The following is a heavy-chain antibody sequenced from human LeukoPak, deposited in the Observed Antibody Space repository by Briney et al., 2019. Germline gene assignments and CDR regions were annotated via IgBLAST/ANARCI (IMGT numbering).Heavy chain of an antibody. CDR2: ISSDSSYI. CDR1: GFNFNTYT. CDR3: VRGSYGAYDY. D-gene: IGHD4-17*01. Sequence: PGGSMRLSCAASGFNFNTYTMNWVRQAPGKGLEWVSISSDSSYIYYADAVHGRFTVSRDNAKYSLYLQMNSLRAEDTAVYYCVRGSYGAYDYWGQGSLVTVSS. J-gene: IGHJ4*02. V-gene: IGHV3-21*01.